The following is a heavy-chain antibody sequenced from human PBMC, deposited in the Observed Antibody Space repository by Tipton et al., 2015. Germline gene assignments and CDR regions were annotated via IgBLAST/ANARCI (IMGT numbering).Heavy chain of an antibody. V-gene: IGHV4-38-2*02. CDR3: ARDLEHGMDV. CDR2: ISHSGNT. CDR1: AYSISSDYY. J-gene: IGHJ6*02. Sequence: TLSLTCAVSAYSISSDYYWGWIRQPPGKGLEWIGSISHSGNTYYNPSLKSRVTISVDTSKTQFSLTLNSVTAADAAVYYCARDLEHGMDVWGQGTTVTVSS. D-gene: IGHD5-24*01.